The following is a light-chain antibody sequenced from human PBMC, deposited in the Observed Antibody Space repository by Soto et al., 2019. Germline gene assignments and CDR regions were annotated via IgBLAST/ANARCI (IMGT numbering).Light chain of an antibody. J-gene: IGKJ3*01. CDR2: GAS. CDR3: QQYHNWPLT. CDR1: QSVTNN. Sequence: EIVMTQSPATLSVSPGDRATLSCRASQSVTNNLAWYQQKPGQAPRLLIYGASTRATGIPARFSGSGSGTEFTLTISSLQSADFAIYYCQQYHNWPLTFGPATQVDIK. V-gene: IGKV3-15*01.